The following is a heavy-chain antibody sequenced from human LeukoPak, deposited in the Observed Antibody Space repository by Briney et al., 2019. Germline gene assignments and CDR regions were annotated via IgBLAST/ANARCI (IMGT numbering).Heavy chain of an antibody. Sequence: ETLSLTCTVSGGSISSYYWSWVRQAPGKGLEWVSAISGSGGSTYYADSVKGRFTISRDNSKNTLYLQMNSLRAEDTAVYYCAKKEVALTNYFDYWGQGTLVTVSS. V-gene: IGHV3-23*01. CDR2: ISGSGGST. CDR3: AKKEVALTNYFDY. D-gene: IGHD3-22*01. J-gene: IGHJ4*02. CDR1: GGSISSYY.